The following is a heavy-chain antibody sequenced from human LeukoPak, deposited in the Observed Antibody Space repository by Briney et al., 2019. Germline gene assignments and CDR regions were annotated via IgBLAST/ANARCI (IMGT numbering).Heavy chain of an antibody. CDR2: ISGRDGST. J-gene: IGHJ4*02. D-gene: IGHD5-24*01. CDR1: GFSFSSYA. Sequence: GGSLRLSCAASGFSFSSYAMSWVRQAPGKGLEWVSNISGRDGSTYYADSVKGRFTISRDNSKNTLYLQMNSLRAEDTAVYYCAKSRYNRFDYWGQGTLVTVSS. CDR3: AKSRYNRFDY. V-gene: IGHV3-23*01.